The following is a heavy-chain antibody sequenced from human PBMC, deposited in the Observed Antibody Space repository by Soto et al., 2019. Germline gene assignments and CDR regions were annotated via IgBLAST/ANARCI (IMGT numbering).Heavy chain of an antibody. J-gene: IGHJ4*02. D-gene: IGHD2-2*01. CDR3: ATLPRTIERTPAAIWSFDS. Sequence: ASVKISCKVSGYSLSDLSIHWVRQAPGKGLEWMGGLDAEDGETIYAQKLQGRGTMTEDTSTETAYMELSSLTSEDTAMYYCATLPRTIERTPAAIWSFDSWGQGTLVTVSS. CDR1: GYSLSDLS. CDR2: LDAEDGET. V-gene: IGHV1-24*01.